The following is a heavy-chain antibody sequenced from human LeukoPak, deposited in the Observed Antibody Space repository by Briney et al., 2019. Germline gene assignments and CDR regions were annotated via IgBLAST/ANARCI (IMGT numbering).Heavy chain of an antibody. CDR3: ARDEWELPGVLESALFDY. J-gene: IGHJ4*02. Sequence: ASVKVSCKASGYTFTSYGISWVRQAPGQGLEWRGWTSAYNGNTNYAQKLQGRVTMTTDTSTSTAYMEPRSLRSNDTAVYYCARDEWELPGVLESALFDYWGQGTLVSVSS. D-gene: IGHD1-26*01. CDR2: TSAYNGNT. CDR1: GYTFTSYG. V-gene: IGHV1-18*01.